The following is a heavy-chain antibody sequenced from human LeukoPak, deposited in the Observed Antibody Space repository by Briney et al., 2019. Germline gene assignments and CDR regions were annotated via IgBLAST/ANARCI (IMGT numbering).Heavy chain of an antibody. D-gene: IGHD2-15*01. CDR3: ARGWPHLDY. CDR1: GFTVSSNY. Sequence: GGSLRLSCAAAGFTVSSNYMSWVRQAPGKGLEWVSVIYSGGSTYYADSVKGRFTISSDNSKTTLYLQMNRLRAEDTAVYYCARGWPHLDYWGQGTLVTVSS. CDR2: IYSGGST. J-gene: IGHJ4*02. V-gene: IGHV3-66*01.